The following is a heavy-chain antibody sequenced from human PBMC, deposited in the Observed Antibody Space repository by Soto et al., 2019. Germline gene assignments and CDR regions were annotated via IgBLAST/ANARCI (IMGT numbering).Heavy chain of an antibody. J-gene: IGHJ4*02. Sequence: EVQLVESGGGLVKPGGSLRLSCAASGFTFSNAWMSWVRQAPGKGLEWVGRIKSKTDGGTTDYAAPVKGRFTISRDDSKNTLYLQMNSLKTEDTAVYYCTTVTALMMGASGGRVDYWGQGTLVTVSS. CDR3: TTVTALMMGASGGRVDY. CDR2: IKSKTDGGTT. D-gene: IGHD1-26*01. V-gene: IGHV3-15*01. CDR1: GFTFSNAW.